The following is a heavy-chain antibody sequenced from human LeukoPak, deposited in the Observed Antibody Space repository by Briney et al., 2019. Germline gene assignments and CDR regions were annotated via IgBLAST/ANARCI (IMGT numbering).Heavy chain of an antibody. V-gene: IGHV1-18*04. Sequence: ASVKVSCKASGCTFTSYGISWVRQAPGQGLEWMGWISAYNGNTNYAQKLQGRVTMTTDTSTSTAYMELRSLRSDDTAVYYCARGADDYVWGSYRYITTGFDYWGQGTLVTVPS. D-gene: IGHD3-16*02. CDR3: ARGADDYVWGSYRYITTGFDY. J-gene: IGHJ4*02. CDR1: GCTFTSYG. CDR2: ISAYNGNT.